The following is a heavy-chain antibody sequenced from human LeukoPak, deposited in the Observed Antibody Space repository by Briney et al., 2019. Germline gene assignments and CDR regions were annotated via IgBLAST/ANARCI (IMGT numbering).Heavy chain of an antibody. J-gene: IGHJ4*02. CDR2: IYHSGST. V-gene: IGHV4-38-2*01. CDR1: GYSISSGYY. CDR3: ARHRYYYDTSGYAFDC. Sequence: PSETLSLICAVSGYSISSGYYWGWIRQPPGKGLEWIGSIYHSGSTYYNPSLKSRVTISVDTSKNQFSLKLNSVTAADTAVYYCARHRYYYDTSGYAFDCWGQGTLVTVSS. D-gene: IGHD3-22*01.